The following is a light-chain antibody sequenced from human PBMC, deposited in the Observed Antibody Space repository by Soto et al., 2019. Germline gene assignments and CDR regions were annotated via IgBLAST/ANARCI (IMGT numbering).Light chain of an antibody. CDR3: QQYKNWPPIT. CDR1: QSVSSSY. CDR2: GAS. V-gene: IGKV3-20*01. J-gene: IGKJ5*01. Sequence: EIVLTQSPGTLSLSPGERATLSCRAIQSVSSSYLAWYQQKPGQAPRLLIYGASSRATGIPDRFSGSGSGTDFTLTISRLEPEDFAVYYCQQYKNWPPITFGQGTRLEIK.